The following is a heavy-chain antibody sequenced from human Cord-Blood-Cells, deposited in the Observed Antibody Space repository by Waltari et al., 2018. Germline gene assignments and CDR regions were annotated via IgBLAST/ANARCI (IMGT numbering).Heavy chain of an antibody. Sequence: QVQLQQWGAGLLKPSETLSLTCAVYGGSFSGYYWSWIRQPPGKGLEWIGEINHSGSTNYNPTLKSRVTIAVDTSKNQFSLKLSSVTAADTAVYYCAIGLGELSLWGQGTLVTVSS. J-gene: IGHJ4*02. CDR3: AIGLGELSL. V-gene: IGHV4-34*01. CDR1: GGSFSGYY. CDR2: INHSGST. D-gene: IGHD3-16*02.